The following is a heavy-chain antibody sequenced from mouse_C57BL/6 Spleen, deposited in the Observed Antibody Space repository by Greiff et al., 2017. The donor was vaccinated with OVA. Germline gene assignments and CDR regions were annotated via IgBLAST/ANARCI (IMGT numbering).Heavy chain of an antibody. CDR2: IYPRSGNT. Sequence: VQLQQSGAELARPGASVKLSCKASGYTFTSYGISWVKQSTGKGLEWIGEIYPRSGNTYYNEKFKGKATLTADKSSSTAYLELRSLTSENSAVYFCARSNYDYDDGRRVDYWGQGTTLTVSS. CDR1: GYTFTSYG. J-gene: IGHJ2*01. CDR3: ARSNYDYDDGRRVDY. D-gene: IGHD2-4*01. V-gene: IGHV1-81*01.